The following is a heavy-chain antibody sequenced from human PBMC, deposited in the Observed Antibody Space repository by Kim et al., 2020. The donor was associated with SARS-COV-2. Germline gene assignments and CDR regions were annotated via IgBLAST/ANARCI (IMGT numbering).Heavy chain of an antibody. CDR3: AGGGQPDCSGGSCYSYYFDY. J-gene: IGHJ4*02. CDR1: GGSFSGYY. Sequence: SETLSLTCAVYGGSFSGYYWSWIRQPPGKGLEWIGEINHSGSTNYNPSLKSRVTISVDTSKNQFSLKLSSVTAADTAVYYCAGGGQPDCSGGSCYSYYFDYWGQGTLVTVSS. D-gene: IGHD2-15*01. V-gene: IGHV4-34*01. CDR2: INHSGST.